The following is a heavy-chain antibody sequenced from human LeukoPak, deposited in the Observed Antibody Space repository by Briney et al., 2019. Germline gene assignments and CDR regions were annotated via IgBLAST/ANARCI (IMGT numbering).Heavy chain of an antibody. D-gene: IGHD1-26*01. CDR3: ARTLVGATLALDI. V-gene: IGHV3-21*01. Sequence: GGSLRLSCAASGYTFSSSSMNWVRQAPGKGLAWVSSISSTSSYIYYADSVKGRFTISRDNAKNSLYLQMDSLRADDTAVYYCARTLVGATLALDIWGQGTMVTVSS. CDR1: GYTFSSSS. CDR2: ISSTSSYI. J-gene: IGHJ3*02.